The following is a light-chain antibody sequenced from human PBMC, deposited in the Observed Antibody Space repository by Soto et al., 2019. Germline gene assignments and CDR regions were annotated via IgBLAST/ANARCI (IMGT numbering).Light chain of an antibody. CDR1: QSVLYSSNNKNY. V-gene: IGKV4-1*01. CDR2: WAS. CDR3: QQYESTPPT. J-gene: IGKJ2*01. Sequence: DIVMTQSPDALAVSLGERATINCKSSQSVLYSSNNKNYLAWYQQRPGQPPTLPIYWASTRESGVPDRFSGSGSGTDFTLTITSLQAEDVAVYYCQQYESTPPTFGQGTKLEIK.